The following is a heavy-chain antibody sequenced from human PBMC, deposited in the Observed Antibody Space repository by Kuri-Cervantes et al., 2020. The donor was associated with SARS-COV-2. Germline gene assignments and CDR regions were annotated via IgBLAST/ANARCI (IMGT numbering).Heavy chain of an antibody. Sequence: GESLRLSCSVSGLTLSSYARHWVRQAPGKVLEYVSTISSNGGRTYYADSVKGRFTISIDNSKNTLYLQMSSLRAEGAAVYDCVRSVAVAGTFDYWGQGTLVTVSS. CDR3: VRSVAVAGTFDY. D-gene: IGHD6-19*01. CDR2: ISSNGGRT. V-gene: IGHV3-64D*08. CDR1: GLTLSSYA. J-gene: IGHJ4*02.